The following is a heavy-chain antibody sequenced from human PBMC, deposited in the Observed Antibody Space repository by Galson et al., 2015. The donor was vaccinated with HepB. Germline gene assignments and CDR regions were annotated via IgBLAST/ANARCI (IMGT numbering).Heavy chain of an antibody. D-gene: IGHD3-10*01. Sequence: SVKVSCKASGGSISSNAISWVRQAPGQGLEWMGGTIPVFGTVYAQKFQGRVTITADKSTNTGYMDLSSLRSEDTAVYYCAIGGWRTYYRGLDYWGQGTLVTVSS. V-gene: IGHV1-69*06. CDR1: GGSISSNA. CDR3: AIGGWRTYYRGLDY. J-gene: IGHJ4*02. CDR2: TIPVFGTV.